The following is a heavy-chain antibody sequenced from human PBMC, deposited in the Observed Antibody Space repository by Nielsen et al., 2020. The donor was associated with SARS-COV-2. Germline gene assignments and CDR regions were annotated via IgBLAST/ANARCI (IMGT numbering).Heavy chain of an antibody. CDR3: ARDLAAAGWGAFDI. J-gene: IGHJ3*02. CDR2: IYYSGST. V-gene: IGHV4-30-4*01. CDR1: GGSISSGDYY. Sequence: LRLSCTVSGGSISSGDYYWSWIRQPPGKGLEWIGYIYYSGSTYYNPSLKSRVTISVDTSKSQFSLKLSSVTAADTAVYYCARDLAAAGWGAFDIWGQGTMVTVSS. D-gene: IGHD6-13*01.